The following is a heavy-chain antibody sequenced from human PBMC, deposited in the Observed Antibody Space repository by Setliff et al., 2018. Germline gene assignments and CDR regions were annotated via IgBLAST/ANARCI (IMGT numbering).Heavy chain of an antibody. CDR1: GFTFSTYS. CDR2: ISSSSSHI. Sequence: LRLSWAASGFTFSTYSMIWVRQAPGTGLEWVSSISSSSSHIYYADSMKGRFTISRDNAKNSLYLQMNSLRTEDTAVYYCAKGGHVDYCGQGTLVTVSS. CDR3: AKGGHVDY. J-gene: IGHJ4*02. V-gene: IGHV3-21*04.